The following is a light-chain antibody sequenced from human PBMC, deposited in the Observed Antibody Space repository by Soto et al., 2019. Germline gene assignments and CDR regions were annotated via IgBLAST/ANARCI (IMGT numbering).Light chain of an antibody. Sequence: DIQMTQSPSSLSASVGDRVTITCRASQSISSYLNWYQQKPGKAPKLLIYAASSLQSGDPSRFSGSGSGTDFKLTISSLQPEDFATYYCQQSYSTPPTFCQGTKVEIK. CDR3: QQSYSTPPT. J-gene: IGKJ1*01. CDR2: AAS. CDR1: QSISSY. V-gene: IGKV1-39*01.